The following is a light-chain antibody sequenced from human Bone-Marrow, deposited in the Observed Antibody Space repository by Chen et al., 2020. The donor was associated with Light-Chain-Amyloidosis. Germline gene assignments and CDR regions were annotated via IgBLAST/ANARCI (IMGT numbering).Light chain of an antibody. CDR3: QVWDNSDDHPV. Sequence: SYILTQPPSGSVAPGQTARITCGGDNIGSKSVHWYQQRPGQAPVLVVHDDTDRPSGIPERFSGSNSGNTATLTITRVEAGDEAGYFCQVWDNSDDHPVFGGGTQLTVL. J-gene: IGLJ3*02. CDR1: NIGSKS. V-gene: IGLV3-21*02. CDR2: DDT.